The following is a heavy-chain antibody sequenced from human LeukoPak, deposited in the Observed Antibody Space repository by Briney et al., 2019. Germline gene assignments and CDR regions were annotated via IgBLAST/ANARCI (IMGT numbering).Heavy chain of an antibody. D-gene: IGHD2-15*01. Sequence: GGALRLSCAASGLTFSGSAMSWVRQAPGKGLEWVSLISGSGNSTYYADSVKGRFTISRDNSKNTLYLQMNSLRAEDTAVYYCAKVLVLVSANRYYFDYWGQGTLVTVSS. V-gene: IGHV3-23*01. CDR3: AKVLVLVSANRYYFDY. J-gene: IGHJ4*02. CDR2: ISGSGNST. CDR1: GLTFSGSA.